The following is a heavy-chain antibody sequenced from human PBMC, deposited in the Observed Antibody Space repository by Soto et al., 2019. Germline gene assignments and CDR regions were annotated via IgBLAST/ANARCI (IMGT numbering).Heavy chain of an antibody. D-gene: IGHD3-10*01. J-gene: IGHJ6*02. CDR2: IFSTGIS. Sequence: SETLSLTCTVADGSISGYYWSWTRQSAGKGLEWIGRIFSTGISDKNPSFKSRVAMSLDTSKNQLVLKLRSVTAADTAVYYCARGPRGQLSGMDVWGQGTTVTVSS. CDR3: ARGPRGQLSGMDV. CDR1: DGSISGYY. V-gene: IGHV4-4*07.